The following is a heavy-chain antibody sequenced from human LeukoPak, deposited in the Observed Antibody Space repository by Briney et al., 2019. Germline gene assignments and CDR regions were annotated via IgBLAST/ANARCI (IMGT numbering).Heavy chain of an antibody. V-gene: IGHV3-21*01. J-gene: IGHJ6*02. Sequence: GGSLRLSCAASGFTFSCCSMTWVRQAPGKGLEWVSSISSSSSYIYYADSVKGRFTISRDNAKNSLYLQMNSLRAEDTAVYYCARDLYGDYPMTYYYYGMDVWGQGTTVTVSS. D-gene: IGHD4-17*01. CDR2: ISSSSSYI. CDR3: ARDLYGDYPMTYYYYGMDV. CDR1: GFTFSCCS.